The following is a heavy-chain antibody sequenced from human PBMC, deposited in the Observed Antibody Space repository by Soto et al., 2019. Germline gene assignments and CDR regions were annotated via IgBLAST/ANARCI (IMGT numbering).Heavy chain of an antibody. CDR3: ATYIAAAGHYYYGMDV. V-gene: IGHV1-18*01. Sequence: ASVKVSCKASGYTFTSYGISWVRQAPGQGLEWMGWISAYNGNTNYAQKLQGRVTMTTDTSTSTAYMELRSLRSDDTAVYYCATYIAAAGHYYYGMDVWGQGTTVTVSS. J-gene: IGHJ6*02. CDR1: GYTFTSYG. D-gene: IGHD6-13*01. CDR2: ISAYNGNT.